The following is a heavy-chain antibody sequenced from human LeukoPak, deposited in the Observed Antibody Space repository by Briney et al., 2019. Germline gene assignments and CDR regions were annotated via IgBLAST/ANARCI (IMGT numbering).Heavy chain of an antibody. CDR2: ISSSSSYI. V-gene: IGHV3-21*01. D-gene: IGHD2-15*01. Sequence: PGGSLRLSCAASGLTFSSYSMNWVRQAPGKGLEWVSSISSSSSYIYYADSVKGRFTIPRDNAKNSLYLQMNSLRAEDTAVYYCARLGSGFGSSSFFFDYWGQGTLVTVSS. CDR3: ARLGSGFGSSSFFFDY. J-gene: IGHJ4*02. CDR1: GLTFSSYS.